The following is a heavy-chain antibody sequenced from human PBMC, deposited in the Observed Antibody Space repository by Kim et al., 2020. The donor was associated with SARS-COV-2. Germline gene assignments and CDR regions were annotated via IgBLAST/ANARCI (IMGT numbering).Heavy chain of an antibody. Sequence: ASVKVSCKASGYTFTSYGISWVRQAPGQGLEWMGWISAYNGNTNYAQKLQGRVTMTTDTSTSTAYMELRSLRSDDTAVYYCARDSSGSGSHLLGYWGQGTLVTVSS. J-gene: IGHJ4*02. D-gene: IGHD3-10*01. CDR1: GYTFTSYG. V-gene: IGHV1-18*04. CDR3: ARDSSGSGSHLLGY. CDR2: ISAYNGNT.